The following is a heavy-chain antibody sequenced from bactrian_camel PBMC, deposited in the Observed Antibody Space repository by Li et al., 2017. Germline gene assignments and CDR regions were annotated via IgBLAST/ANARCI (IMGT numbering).Heavy chain of an antibody. D-gene: IGHD7*01. Sequence: VQLVESGGGSVETGGSLRLSCDTSGVTFSTYSWGWWRQRAGEEREGIAFIDSDGRELLIDSVKGRFTISFDNAKSTMYLQMNSLKTEDTAVYYCATWWSVGFWGQGTQVTVS. CDR1: GVTFSTYS. CDR2: IDSDGRE. J-gene: IGHJ6*01. CDR3: ATWWSVGF. V-gene: IGHV3S9*01.